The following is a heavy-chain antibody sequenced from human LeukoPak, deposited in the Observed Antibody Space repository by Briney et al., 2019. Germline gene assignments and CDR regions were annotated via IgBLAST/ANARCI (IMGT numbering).Heavy chain of an antibody. D-gene: IGHD6-13*01. CDR1: GFTFNNYA. CDR2: ISGSGGRT. J-gene: IGHJ4*02. CDR3: AQGFEGYSSSWYYLDY. Sequence: GGSLRLSCAASGFTFNNYAMSWVRQAPGKGLEWVSTISGSGGRTYYADSVKGRFTISRDNSKNTLYLQMNSLRAEDTAIYYCAQGFEGYSSSWYYLDYWGQGTLVTVSS. V-gene: IGHV3-23*01.